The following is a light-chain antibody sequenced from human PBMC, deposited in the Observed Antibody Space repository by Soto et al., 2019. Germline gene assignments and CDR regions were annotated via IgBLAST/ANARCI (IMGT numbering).Light chain of an antibody. Sequence: QSALTQPASVSGSPGQSIAISCTGTSSDVGGYNYVSWYQQHRGKAPKLMIYDVINRPSGVSDRSSGSNSGNTSSLTISRLQADDEAYYFCSSYTTSGTWVFGGGTKLTVL. CDR3: SSYTTSGTWV. V-gene: IGLV2-14*01. J-gene: IGLJ3*02. CDR2: DVI. CDR1: SSDVGGYNY.